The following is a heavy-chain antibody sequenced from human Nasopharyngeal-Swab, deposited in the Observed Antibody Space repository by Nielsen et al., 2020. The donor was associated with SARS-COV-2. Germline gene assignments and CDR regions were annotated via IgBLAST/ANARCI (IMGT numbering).Heavy chain of an antibody. V-gene: IGHV4-34*01. CDR1: GGTFSGYY. CDR3: ARKWEVLNHAFDF. J-gene: IGHJ3*01. Sequence: SETLSLTCAVYGGTFSGYYWTWIRQAPGKGLEWIAEINHRGSANYNPSLKSRVTISVDRSKNQVSLQLTSATAADTAMYYCARKWEVLNHAFDFWGQGTMVTVSS. CDR2: INHRGSA. D-gene: IGHD1-26*01.